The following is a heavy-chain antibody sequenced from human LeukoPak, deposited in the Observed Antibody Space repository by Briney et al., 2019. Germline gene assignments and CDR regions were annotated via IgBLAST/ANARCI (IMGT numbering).Heavy chain of an antibody. J-gene: IGHJ4*02. Sequence: GGSLRLSCAASGFTFSSYSMNWVRQAPGKGLEWVSSISSSSSYIYYADSVKGRFTISRDNAENTLYLQMNSLRAEDTAVYYCARDIYCTNTVCYFDSWGQGTLVTVSS. D-gene: IGHD2-8*01. V-gene: IGHV3-21*01. CDR3: ARDIYCTNTVCYFDS. CDR1: GFTFSSYS. CDR2: ISSSSSYI.